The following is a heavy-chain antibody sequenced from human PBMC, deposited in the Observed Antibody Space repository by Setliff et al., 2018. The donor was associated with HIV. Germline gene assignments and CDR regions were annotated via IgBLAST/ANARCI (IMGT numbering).Heavy chain of an antibody. D-gene: IGHD6-19*01. J-gene: IGHJ4*02. V-gene: IGHV3-30*02. CDR3: ARDRRRRTLAGIGSYFDY. CDR2: IRYDESDK. CDR1: GFIFSSHG. Sequence: GGSLRLSCAASGFIFSSHGMHWVRQAPGKGLEWVAFIRYDESDKQYADSVKGRFTISRDNAQNSLYLQMNSLRVEDTAVYYCARDRRRRTLAGIGSYFDYWGQGTMVTVSS.